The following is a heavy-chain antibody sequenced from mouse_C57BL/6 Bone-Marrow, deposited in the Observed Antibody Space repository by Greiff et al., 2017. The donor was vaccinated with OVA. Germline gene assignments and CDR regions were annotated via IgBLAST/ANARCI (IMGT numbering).Heavy chain of an antibody. CDR3: ARKGYYGSSYEYFDV. D-gene: IGHD1-1*01. V-gene: IGHV1-55*01. CDR1: GYTFTSYW. Sequence: QVQLQQPGAELVKPGASVKMSCKASGYTFTSYWITWVQQRPGQGLEWIGDIYPGSGSTNYNEKFKSKATLTVDTSSSTAYMQLSSLTSEDSAVYYCARKGYYGSSYEYFDVWGTGTTVTVSS. J-gene: IGHJ1*03. CDR2: IYPGSGST.